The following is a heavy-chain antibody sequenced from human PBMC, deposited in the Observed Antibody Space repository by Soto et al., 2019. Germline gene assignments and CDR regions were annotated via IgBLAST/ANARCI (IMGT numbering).Heavy chain of an antibody. Sequence: SETLSLTCAVSGGSISSSNWWSWARQPPGKGLEWIGEIYHSGSTNYNPSLKSRVTISVDKSKNQFSLKLSSVTAADTAVYYCARSGGYDFWFDPWGQGTLVTVSS. D-gene: IGHD5-12*01. V-gene: IGHV4-4*02. CDR2: IYHSGST. CDR3: ARSGGYDFWFDP. CDR1: GGSISSSNW. J-gene: IGHJ5*02.